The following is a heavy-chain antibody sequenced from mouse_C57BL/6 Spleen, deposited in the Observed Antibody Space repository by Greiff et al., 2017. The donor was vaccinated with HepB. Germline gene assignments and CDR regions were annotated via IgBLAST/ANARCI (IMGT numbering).Heavy chain of an antibody. CDR1: GYTFTDYE. Sequence: VQLQLSGAELVRPGASVTLSCKASGYTFTDYEMHWVKQTPVHGLEWIGAIDPETGGTAYNQKFKGKAILTADKSSSTAYMELRSLTSEDSAVYYCTRKPHYYGSSYGYFEVWGTGTTVTVAS. V-gene: IGHV1-15*01. D-gene: IGHD1-1*01. J-gene: IGHJ1*03. CDR3: TRKPHYYGSSYGYFEV. CDR2: IDPETGGT.